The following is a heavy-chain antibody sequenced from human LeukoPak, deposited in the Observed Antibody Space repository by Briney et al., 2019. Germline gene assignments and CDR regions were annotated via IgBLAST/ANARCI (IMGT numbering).Heavy chain of an antibody. D-gene: IGHD4-17*01. J-gene: IGHJ3*02. CDR2: ISSISSYI. Sequence: GGSLRLSCAASGFTFSSYSMNWVRQAPGKGLEWVSSISSISSYIYYADSVKGRFTISRDNAKNSLYLQMNSLRAEDTAVYYCARALYGTDDAFDIWGQGTMVTVSS. CDR3: ARALYGTDDAFDI. V-gene: IGHV3-21*01. CDR1: GFTFSSYS.